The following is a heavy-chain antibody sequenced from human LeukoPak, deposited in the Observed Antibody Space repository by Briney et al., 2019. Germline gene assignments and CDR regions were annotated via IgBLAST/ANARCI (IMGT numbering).Heavy chain of an antibody. V-gene: IGHV3-9*01. CDR2: ISWNSGSI. Sequence: PGRSLRLSCAASGFTFDDYAMHWVRQAPGKGLEWVSVISWNSGSICYADSVKGRFTISRDNAKNSLYLQMNSLRAEDTALYYCAKDMVSSGWYTAAFDIWGQGTMVTVSS. D-gene: IGHD6-19*01. J-gene: IGHJ3*02. CDR3: AKDMVSSGWYTAAFDI. CDR1: GFTFDDYA.